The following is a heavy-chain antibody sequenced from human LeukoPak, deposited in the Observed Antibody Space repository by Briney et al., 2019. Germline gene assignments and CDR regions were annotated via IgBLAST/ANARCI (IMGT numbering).Heavy chain of an antibody. CDR3: AKSTNWGSISDGFDI. V-gene: IGHV1-46*01. CDR2: INPSGGST. Sequence: ASVKVSCKASGYTFTSYYIHWVRQAPGQGLGWMGIINPSGGSTSYAQKFQGRVTMTRDTSTSTVYMELSSLRSEDTAVYYCAKSTNWGSISDGFDIWGQGTMVTVAS. J-gene: IGHJ3*02. D-gene: IGHD7-27*01. CDR1: GYTFTSYY.